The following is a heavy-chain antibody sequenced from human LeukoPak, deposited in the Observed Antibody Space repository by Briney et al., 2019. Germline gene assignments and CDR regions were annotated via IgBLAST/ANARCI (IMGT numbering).Heavy chain of an antibody. J-gene: IGHJ4*02. D-gene: IGHD3-22*01. CDR2: IYYSGTT. CDR3: ARKRHDSSGYHFDY. V-gene: IGHV4-59*11. CDR1: GGSISSHY. Sequence: WETLSLTCTVSGGSISSHYWSWFRQPPGKELEWIGYIYYSGTTDYNPSLKSRVTVSLDTSRTQFSLKLDSVTAADTAVYYCARKRHDSSGYHFDYWGQGTQVTVSS.